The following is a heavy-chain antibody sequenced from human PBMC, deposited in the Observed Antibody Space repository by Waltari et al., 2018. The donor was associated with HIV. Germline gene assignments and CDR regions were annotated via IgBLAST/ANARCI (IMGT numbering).Heavy chain of an antibody. V-gene: IGHV3-21*01. Sequence: EVQLVESGGGLVKPGGSLRLSCAASGFTFSRYNMNWVRQAPGKGLEWVSSISGSSSHIYYADSVTGRFTISRENAKNSLSLQMNSLRAEDTAVYYCARVAHPRGDILTGYLGYWGQGTLVTVSS. CDR3: ARVAHPRGDILTGYLGY. CDR1: GFTFSRYN. D-gene: IGHD3-9*01. J-gene: IGHJ4*02. CDR2: ISGSSSHI.